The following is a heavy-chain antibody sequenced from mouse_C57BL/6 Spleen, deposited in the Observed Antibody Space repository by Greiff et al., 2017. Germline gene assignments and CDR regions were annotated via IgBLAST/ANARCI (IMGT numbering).Heavy chain of an antibody. J-gene: IGHJ4*01. V-gene: IGHV5-4*01. CDR3: ADYYYAMDY. CDR2: ISDGGSYT. Sequence: EVQLVESGGGLVKPGGSLKLSCAASGFTFSSYAMSWVRQTPEKRLEWVATISDGGSYTYYPDNVKGRFTISRDNAKNNLYLQMSHLKSEDTAMYYCADYYYAMDYWGQGTSGTVSS. CDR1: GFTFSSYA.